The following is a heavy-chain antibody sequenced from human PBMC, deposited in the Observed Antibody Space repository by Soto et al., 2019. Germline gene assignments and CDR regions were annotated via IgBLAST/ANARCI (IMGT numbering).Heavy chain of an antibody. Sequence: ASVKVSCKASGYTFTGYYMHWVRQAPGQGLEWMGWINPNSGGTNYADSVKGQFTISRDNSKDTVYLQMNSLRAEDTAVYYCAKDTYYYSSSGYYVFDSWGQGTLVTVSS. D-gene: IGHD3-22*01. CDR2: INPNSGGT. CDR1: GYTFTGYY. J-gene: IGHJ4*02. CDR3: AKDTYYYSSSGYYVFDS. V-gene: IGHV1-2*02.